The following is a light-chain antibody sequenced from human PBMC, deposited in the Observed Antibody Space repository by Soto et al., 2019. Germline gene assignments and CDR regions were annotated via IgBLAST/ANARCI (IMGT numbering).Light chain of an antibody. CDR2: GNS. CDR1: SSNIGAGFD. Sequence: QSVLTQPPSVSGAPGQRVTISCTGSSSNIGAGFDVHWYQQLPGTAPKLLIYGNSNRPSGVPDRLSGSKSGTSASLAITGLQAEDEADDYCQSYDSSLSGSVFGGGTKLTVL. V-gene: IGLV1-40*01. CDR3: QSYDSSLSGSV. J-gene: IGLJ3*02.